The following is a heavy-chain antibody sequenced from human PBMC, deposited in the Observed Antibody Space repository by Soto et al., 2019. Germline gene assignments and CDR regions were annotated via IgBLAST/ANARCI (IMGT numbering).Heavy chain of an antibody. V-gene: IGHV1-18*01. Sequence: GASVKVSCKASGYTFTSYGISWVRQAPGQGLEWMGWISAYNGNTNYAQKLQGRVTMTTDTSTSAAYMELRSLRSDDTAVYYCARGSEFMGYSSSWGNWFDPWGQGTLVTVSS. CDR1: GYTFTSYG. D-gene: IGHD6-13*01. CDR3: ARGSEFMGYSSSWGNWFDP. CDR2: ISAYNGNT. J-gene: IGHJ5*02.